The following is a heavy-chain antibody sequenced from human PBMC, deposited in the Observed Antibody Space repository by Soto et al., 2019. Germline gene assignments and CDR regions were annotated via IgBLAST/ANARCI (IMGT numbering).Heavy chain of an antibody. D-gene: IGHD2-15*01. Sequence: QVQLVQSGAEVKKPGSSVKVSCKASGGTFSSYAISWVRQAPGQGREWMGGIIPIFGTANYAQKFQGRVTITADESTSTAYVELSSLRSEDTAVYYCARVGPNCSGGSCFDYYYYYGMDVWGQGTTVTVSS. CDR2: IIPIFGTA. V-gene: IGHV1-69*01. CDR1: GGTFSSYA. J-gene: IGHJ6*02. CDR3: ARVGPNCSGGSCFDYYYYYGMDV.